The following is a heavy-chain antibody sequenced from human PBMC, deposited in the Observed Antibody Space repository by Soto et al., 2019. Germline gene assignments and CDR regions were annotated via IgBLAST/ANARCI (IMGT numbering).Heavy chain of an antibody. CDR2: ISGSDGTT. J-gene: IGHJ4*02. V-gene: IGHV3-23*01. CDR3: ARQRADFGAGSDTFFLGN. D-gene: IGHD3-10*01. Sequence: EVQLLESGGGLVQPGGSLRISCLASGFTFSSNSMSWVRQAPGKGREWVSAISGSDGTTFHADSVKGRFAVSRDNSNSTLYLEMDSLSAEATAVYYCARQRADFGAGSDTFFLGNWGRGTLGTVSS. CDR1: GFTFSSNS.